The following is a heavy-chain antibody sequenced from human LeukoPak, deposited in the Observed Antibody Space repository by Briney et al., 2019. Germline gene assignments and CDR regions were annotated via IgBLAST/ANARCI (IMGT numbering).Heavy chain of an antibody. D-gene: IGHD5-24*01. CDR1: GFNFDNFA. CDR3: ARPSPPGDGYNPPDH. Sequence: GKSLTLSCVVSGFNFDNFAMHWVRQPLGKGLEWVAVISHDGRTKYYADSMKGRITISRDNSKNTLFLQMNNLRSGDTAVYFCARPSPPGDGYNPPDHWGQGTLVTVSS. CDR2: ISHDGRTK. J-gene: IGHJ4*02. V-gene: IGHV3-30*04.